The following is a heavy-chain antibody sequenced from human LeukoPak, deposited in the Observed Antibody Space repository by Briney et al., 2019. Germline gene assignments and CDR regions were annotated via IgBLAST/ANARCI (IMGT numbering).Heavy chain of an antibody. CDR1: GFTFSSYA. CDR3: ARAAFGYCSSSSCYNTFDY. CDR2: IKQDGSEK. Sequence: GGSLRLSCAASGFTFSSYAMSWVRQAPGKGLEWVAIIKQDGSEKYYVDSLKGRFTISRDNAKNSLYLQMNSLRAEDTAVYYCARAAFGYCSSSSCYNTFDYWGQGTLVTVSS. D-gene: IGHD2-2*02. J-gene: IGHJ4*02. V-gene: IGHV3-7*01.